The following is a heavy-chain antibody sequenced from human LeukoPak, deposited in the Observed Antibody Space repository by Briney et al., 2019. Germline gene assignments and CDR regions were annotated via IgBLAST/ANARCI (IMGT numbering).Heavy chain of an antibody. J-gene: IGHJ5*02. CDR2: INHSGST. CDR1: GGSFSGYY. Sequence: SETLSLTCAVYGGSFSGYYWSWIRQPPGKGLEWIGEINHSGSTNYNPSLKSRVTISVDTSKNQFSLKLSSLTAADTAVYYCARRMVYYDSSGYVWFDPWGQGTLVTVSS. CDR3: ARRMVYYDSSGYVWFDP. V-gene: IGHV4-34*01. D-gene: IGHD3-22*01.